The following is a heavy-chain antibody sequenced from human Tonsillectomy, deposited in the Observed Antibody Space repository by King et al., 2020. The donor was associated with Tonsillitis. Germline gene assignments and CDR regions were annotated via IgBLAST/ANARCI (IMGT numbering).Heavy chain of an antibody. Sequence: QLVQSGGGVVQPGRSLRLSCAASGFIFSSYGMHWVRQAPGKGLEWVAFIYYDGSKKYYSDSVKGRFTISRDNSKNTLYLQLNSLRTEDTAVYYCARDLEVGATLLPFDYWGQGTLVTVSS. CDR1: GFIFSSYG. CDR2: IYYDGSKK. J-gene: IGHJ4*02. V-gene: IGHV3-33*08. CDR3: ARDLEVGATLLPFDY. D-gene: IGHD1-26*01.